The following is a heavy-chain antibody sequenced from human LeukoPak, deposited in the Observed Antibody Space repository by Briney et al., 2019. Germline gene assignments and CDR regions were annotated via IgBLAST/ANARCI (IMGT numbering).Heavy chain of an antibody. D-gene: IGHD6-13*01. J-gene: IGHJ4*02. CDR1: GRSFSGYY. V-gene: IGHV4-34*01. CDR3: ARHAAASDY. Sequence: SETLSLTCAVYGRSFSGYYWSWIRQPPGKGLEWIGEINHSGSTNYNPSLESRVTISVDTSKNQFSLKLSSVTAADTAVYYCARHAAASDYWGQGTLVTVSS. CDR2: INHSGST.